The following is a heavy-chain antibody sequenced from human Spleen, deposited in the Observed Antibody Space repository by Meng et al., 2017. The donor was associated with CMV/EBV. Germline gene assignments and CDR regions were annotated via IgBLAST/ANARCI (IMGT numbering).Heavy chain of an antibody. CDR3: ARTIFGVVTPDYYYYYGMDV. CDR1: GYIFTDYY. D-gene: IGHD3-3*01. V-gene: IGHV1-2*02. J-gene: IGHJ6*02. Sequence: ASVKVSCKASGYIFTDYYMHWVRQAPGQGLEWVGWINPNSGDTNYAQKFQGRVTMTRDTSIITAYMELRSLRSDDTAVYYCARTIFGVVTPDYYYYYGMDVWGQGTTVTVSS. CDR2: INPNSGDT.